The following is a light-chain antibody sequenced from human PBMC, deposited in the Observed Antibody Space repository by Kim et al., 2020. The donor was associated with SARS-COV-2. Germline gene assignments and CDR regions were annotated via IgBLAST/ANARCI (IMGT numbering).Light chain of an antibody. Sequence: DIQMTQSPSTLSASVGDRVTITWRASQDINIYLIWFQQKPGKAPKPLIYAASSLQSGVPSKFSGSGSGTDFSLTISNLQPEDFATYYCQQYKTYPLTFGRGTKVDIK. V-gene: IGKV1-16*02. J-gene: IGKJ1*01. CDR3: QQYKTYPLT. CDR1: QDINIY. CDR2: AAS.